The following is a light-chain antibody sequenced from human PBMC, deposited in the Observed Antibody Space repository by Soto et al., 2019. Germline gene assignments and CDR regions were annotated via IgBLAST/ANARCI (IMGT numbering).Light chain of an antibody. CDR1: QSVSSY. CDR2: DAS. CDR3: QQRSNWPLT. Sequence: EIVLTQSPATLSLSPGERATLSRRASQSVSSYLAWYQQKPGQAPRLLIYDASNRATGIPARFSGSGSGTDFTLTISSLEPEAVAVYYCQQRSNWPLTFGGGTKVEIK. V-gene: IGKV3-11*01. J-gene: IGKJ4*01.